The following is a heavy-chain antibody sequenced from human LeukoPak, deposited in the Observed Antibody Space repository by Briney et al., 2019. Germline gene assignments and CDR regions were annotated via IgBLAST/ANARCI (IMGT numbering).Heavy chain of an antibody. Sequence: PGGSLRLSCAASGFTFSSYAMHWVRQAPGKGLEWVAVISYDGSNKYYADSVKGRFTISRDNSKNTLYLQMDSLRAEDTAVYYCARDSRGYDYPQSGLGAFDIWGQGTMVTVSS. D-gene: IGHD5-12*01. CDR1: GFTFSSYA. V-gene: IGHV3-30-3*01. CDR2: ISYDGSNK. CDR3: ARDSRGYDYPQSGLGAFDI. J-gene: IGHJ3*02.